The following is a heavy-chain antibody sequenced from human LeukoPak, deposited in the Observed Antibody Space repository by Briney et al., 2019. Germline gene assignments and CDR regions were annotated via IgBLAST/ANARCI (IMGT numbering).Heavy chain of an antibody. CDR2: VSSSGGST. V-gene: IGHV3-23*01. CDR1: GFTFSSYA. CDR3: AKVVAGNIDYYFDY. Sequence: GGSLRLSCAASGFTFSSYAMSWVRQAPGKGLGWVSVVSSSGGSTYYADSVKGRFTVSRDNSKNTVYLQMRNLRVEHTAVYYCAKVVAGNIDYYFDYWGQGILVAVSS. J-gene: IGHJ4*02. D-gene: IGHD2/OR15-2a*01.